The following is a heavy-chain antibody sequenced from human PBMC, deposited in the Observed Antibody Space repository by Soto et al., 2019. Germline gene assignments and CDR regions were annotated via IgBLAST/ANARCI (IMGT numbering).Heavy chain of an antibody. CDR2: IIPIFGTA. J-gene: IGHJ4*02. V-gene: IGHV1-69*12. CDR1: GGTFSSYA. CDR3: AGSGGTELGDLLEL. D-gene: IGHD7-27*01. Sequence: QVQLVQSGAEVKKPGSSVKVSCKASGGTFSSYAISWVRQAPGQGLEWMGGIIPIFGTANDAQKFQGRVTITADESPRTAYVELSSLRSEYTAVDYCAGSGGTELGDLLELWGQGTLVTVSS.